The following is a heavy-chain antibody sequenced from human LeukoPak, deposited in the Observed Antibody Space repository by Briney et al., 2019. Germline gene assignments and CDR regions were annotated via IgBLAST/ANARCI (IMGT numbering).Heavy chain of an antibody. D-gene: IGHD3-16*01. J-gene: IGHJ5*02. V-gene: IGHV3-7*01. CDR3: ARLLGESTIYDL. Sequence: GGSLRLSCAASGFTFSRHWMSWVRQAPGKGLEWVATLKQDGSLKHYLDSVRSRFIISRDNAKNSLSLQMNSLRAEDTAMYYCARLLGESTIYDLWGQGTLVTVSS. CDR2: LKQDGSLK. CDR1: GFTFSRHW.